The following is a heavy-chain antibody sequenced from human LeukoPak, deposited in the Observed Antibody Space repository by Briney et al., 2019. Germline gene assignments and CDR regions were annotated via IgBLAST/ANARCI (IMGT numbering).Heavy chain of an antibody. Sequence: PGGSLRLSCAASGFTFSSYGMHWVRQAPGKGLEWVAVISYDGSDKFYADSVKGRFTISRDNSKNTLYLQMNSLRAEDTAVYYCAKEGHSSAWIGVIDYWGQGTLVTVS. V-gene: IGHV3-30*18. CDR1: GFTFSSYG. CDR3: AKEGHSSAWIGVIDY. CDR2: ISYDGSDK. D-gene: IGHD6-25*01. J-gene: IGHJ4*02.